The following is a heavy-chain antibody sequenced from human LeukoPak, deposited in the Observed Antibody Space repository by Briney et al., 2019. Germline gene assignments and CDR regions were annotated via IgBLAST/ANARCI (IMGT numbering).Heavy chain of an antibody. CDR1: GFTFSTYA. V-gene: IGHV3-30-3*01. CDR3: ARDIRFLEWLLAHCGMDV. CDR2: ISYDGSNK. J-gene: IGHJ6*02. Sequence: PGGSLRLSCTASGFTFSTYAMNWVRQAPGKGLEWVAVISYDGSNKYYADSVKGRFTISRDNSKNTLYLQMNSLRAEDTAVYYCARDIRFLEWLLAHCGMDVWGQGTTVTVSS. D-gene: IGHD3-3*01.